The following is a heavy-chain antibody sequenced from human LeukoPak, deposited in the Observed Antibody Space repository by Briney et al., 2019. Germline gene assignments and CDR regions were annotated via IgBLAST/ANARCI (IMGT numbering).Heavy chain of an antibody. CDR1: GYSFTSYW. CDR2: IYPGDSDT. CDR3: ARRFYDILTGYYFDY. J-gene: IGHJ4*02. V-gene: IGHV5-51*01. D-gene: IGHD3-9*01. Sequence: GESLKISCKGSGYSFTSYWIGWVRQMPGKGLDWIGIIYPGDSDTRYSPSFQGQVTISADKSISTAYLQWSSLKASDTAMYYCARRFYDILTGYYFDYWGQGTLVTVSS.